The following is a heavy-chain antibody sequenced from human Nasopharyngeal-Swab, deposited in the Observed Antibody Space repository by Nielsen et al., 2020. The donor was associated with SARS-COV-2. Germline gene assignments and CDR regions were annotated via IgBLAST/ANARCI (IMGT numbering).Heavy chain of an antibody. D-gene: IGHD3-10*01. Sequence: WIRQPPGKGLEWIGYIYHSGSTYYNPSLKSRVTIPVDRSKNQFSLKLSSVTAADTAVYYCAREGILWFGEEMWLFFDYWGQGTLVTVSS. CDR3: AREGILWFGEEMWLFFDY. V-gene: IGHV4-30-2*01. J-gene: IGHJ4*02. CDR2: IYHSGST.